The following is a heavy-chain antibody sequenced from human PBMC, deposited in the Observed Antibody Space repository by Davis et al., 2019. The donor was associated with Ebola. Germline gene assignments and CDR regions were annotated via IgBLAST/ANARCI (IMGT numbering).Heavy chain of an antibody. CDR1: GASISTYY. V-gene: IGHV4-59*01. D-gene: IGHD6-19*01. Sequence: MPAETRSPTGTVFGASISTYYWSWIRPPPGKRLDWNGYIYYSWITTYNPSLKSRVTISVDTSQNQFSLKLTSVTAADKAVYYCARGAGAAVAQLLWGQGTMVTVSS. J-gene: IGHJ3*01. CDR3: ARGAGAAVAQLL. CDR2: IYYSWIT.